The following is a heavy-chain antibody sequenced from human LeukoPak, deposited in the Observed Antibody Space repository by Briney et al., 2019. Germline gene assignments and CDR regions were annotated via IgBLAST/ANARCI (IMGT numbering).Heavy chain of an antibody. Sequence: ASVKVSCKASGYTFTGYYMNWVRQAPGQGLEWMGWINPNSGGTNYAQKFQGRVIMTRDTSISTAYMELSRLRSDDTAVYYRARERDGYNWGFDYWGQGTLVTVSS. D-gene: IGHD5-24*01. J-gene: IGHJ4*02. CDR1: GYTFTGYY. V-gene: IGHV1-2*02. CDR2: INPNSGGT. CDR3: ARERDGYNWGFDY.